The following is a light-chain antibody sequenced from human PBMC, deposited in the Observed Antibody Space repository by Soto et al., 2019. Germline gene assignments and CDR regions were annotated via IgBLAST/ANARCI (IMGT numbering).Light chain of an antibody. CDR3: QQYGSSPYI. Sequence: EIALTQSPGTLSLSPGERATLSCRATQSVSFSYLAWYQQKPGLAPRLLIYGASSRATGIPDRFSGSGSGTAFTLTISRLAPEEFAVYYCQQYGSSPYIFGQGTTLEIK. V-gene: IGKV3-20*01. J-gene: IGKJ2*01. CDR1: QSVSFSY. CDR2: GAS.